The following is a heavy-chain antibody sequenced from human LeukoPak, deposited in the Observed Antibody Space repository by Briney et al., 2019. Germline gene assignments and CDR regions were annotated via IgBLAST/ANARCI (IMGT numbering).Heavy chain of an antibody. CDR2: IEQDGSEK. CDR3: ARDRGYSTFDY. J-gene: IGHJ4*02. Sequence: GGSLRLSCAASGFTFSNYWMSWVRQAPGKGLEWVANIEQDGSEKNYVDSVKGRFTISRDNARNSLYLQMNSLRSEDTAVYYCARDRGYSTFDYWGQGTLVTVSS. D-gene: IGHD4-23*01. V-gene: IGHV3-7*01. CDR1: GFTFSNYW.